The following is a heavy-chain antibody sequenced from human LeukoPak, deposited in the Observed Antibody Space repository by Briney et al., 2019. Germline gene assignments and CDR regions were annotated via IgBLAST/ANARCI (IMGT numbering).Heavy chain of an antibody. CDR3: AREDSSGWYYY. CDR2: IYYSGST. CDR1: GGSISSYC. Sequence: SETLSLTCTVSGGSISSYCWSWIRQPPGKGLEWIGHIYYSGSTNYNPSLKSRVTISVDTSKNQFSLKLSSVTAADTAVYYCAREDSSGWYYYWGQGTLVTVSS. J-gene: IGHJ4*02. V-gene: IGHV4-59*01. D-gene: IGHD6-19*01.